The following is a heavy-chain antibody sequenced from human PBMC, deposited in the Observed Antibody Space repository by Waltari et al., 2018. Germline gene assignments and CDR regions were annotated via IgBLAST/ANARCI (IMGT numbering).Heavy chain of an antibody. V-gene: IGHV3-30-3*01. D-gene: IGHD6-6*01. Sequence: QVQLVESGGGVVQPGRSLRLSCAAFGFTISSYAMHWVPPAPGQGLEWVAVISYDGSNKYYADSVKGRFTISRDNSKNTLYLQMNSLRAEDTAVYYCARDQSSSSGYYYYYMDVWGKGTTVTISS. CDR1: GFTISSYA. CDR2: ISYDGSNK. J-gene: IGHJ6*03. CDR3: ARDQSSSSGYYYYYMDV.